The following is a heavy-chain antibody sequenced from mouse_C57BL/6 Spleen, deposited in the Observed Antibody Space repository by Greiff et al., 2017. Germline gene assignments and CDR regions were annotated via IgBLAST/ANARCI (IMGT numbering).Heavy chain of an antibody. V-gene: IGHV1-50*01. CDR2: IDPSDSYT. CDR1: GYTFTSYW. CDR3: ARRAGTKYFDV. Sequence: QVQLQQSGAELVKPGASVKLSCKASGYTFTSYWMQWVKQRPGQGLEWIGEIDPSDSYTNYNQKFKGKATLTVDTSSSTAYMQLSSLTSEDSAVYYCARRAGTKYFDVWGTGTTVTVSS. J-gene: IGHJ1*03. D-gene: IGHD4-1*01.